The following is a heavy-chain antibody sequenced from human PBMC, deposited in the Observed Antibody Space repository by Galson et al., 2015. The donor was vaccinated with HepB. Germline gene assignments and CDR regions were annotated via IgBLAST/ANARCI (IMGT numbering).Heavy chain of an antibody. CDR2: INSRGHTT. Sequence: SLRLSCAASGFTFSDSYMSWIRQAPGKGLEWVSYINSRGHTTYYADSVKGRFTISRDNAKNSVFLQMKSLRAEDTAVYYCASSIYSGYDFGDGGAFDIWGQGTMVTVSS. CDR3: ASSIYSGYDFGDGGAFDI. V-gene: IGHV3-11*01. J-gene: IGHJ3*02. CDR1: GFTFSDSY. D-gene: IGHD5-12*01.